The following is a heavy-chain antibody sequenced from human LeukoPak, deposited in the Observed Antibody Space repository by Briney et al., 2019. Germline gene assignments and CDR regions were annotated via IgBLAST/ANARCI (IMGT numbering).Heavy chain of an antibody. D-gene: IGHD6-19*01. J-gene: IGHJ6*02. V-gene: IGHV3-30*18. Sequence: GGPLRLSCAASGVTFSSYGMHWVRQAPGKGLEWVAVISYDGSNKYYADSVKGRFTISRDNSKNTLYLQMNSLRAEDTAVYYCAKDLGSSGWYYYYYGMDVWGQGTTVTVSS. CDR2: ISYDGSNK. CDR1: GVTFSSYG. CDR3: AKDLGSSGWYYYYYGMDV.